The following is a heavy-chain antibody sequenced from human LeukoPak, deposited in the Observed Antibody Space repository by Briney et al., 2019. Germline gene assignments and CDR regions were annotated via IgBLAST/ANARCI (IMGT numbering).Heavy chain of an antibody. V-gene: IGHV3-30-3*01. CDR1: GFTFSSYA. CDR2: ISYDGSNK. J-gene: IGHJ4*02. D-gene: IGHD5-18*01. Sequence: PGRSLRLSCAASGFTFSSYAMHWVRQAPGKGLEWVAVISYDGSNKYYADSVKGRFTISRDNSKNTLYLQMNSLRAEDTAVYYCARAAMVKILDYWGQGTLVTVSS. CDR3: ARAAMVKILDY.